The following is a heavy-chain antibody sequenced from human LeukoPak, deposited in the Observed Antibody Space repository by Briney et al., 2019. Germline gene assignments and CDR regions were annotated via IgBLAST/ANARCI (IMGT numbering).Heavy chain of an antibody. V-gene: IGHV3-7*01. CDR1: GFTFSSYW. CDR2: IRQDGGEI. D-gene: IGHD1-26*01. Sequence: QPGGSLRLSCAASGFTFSSYWMAWVRQAPGEGLEWVANIRQDGGEIYYVDSVKGRFILSRDNAKNSLYLEMNSLRDEDTAVYYCARDKIVGATNFDSWGQGTLVSVSS. CDR3: ARDKIVGATNFDS. J-gene: IGHJ4*02.